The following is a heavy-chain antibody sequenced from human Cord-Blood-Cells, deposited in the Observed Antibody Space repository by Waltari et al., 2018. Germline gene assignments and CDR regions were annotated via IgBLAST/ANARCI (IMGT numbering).Heavy chain of an antibody. CDR3: ARQRGSSSYYYYGMDV. D-gene: IGHD6-6*01. J-gene: IGHJ6*02. V-gene: IGHV4-38-2*02. CDR1: GYSISSGYY. Sequence: QVQLQESGPGLVKPSETLSLTCTVSGYSISSGYYWGWIRQPPGKGLEWIGSIYHSGSTYYNPSPKRRVPISVDTSKNQFCRKVSSVTAADTAVYYCARQRGSSSYYYYGMDVWGQGTTVTVSS. CDR2: IYHSGST.